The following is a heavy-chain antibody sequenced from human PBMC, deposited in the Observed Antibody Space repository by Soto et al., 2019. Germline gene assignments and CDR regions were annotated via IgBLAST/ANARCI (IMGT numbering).Heavy chain of an antibody. D-gene: IGHD6-13*01. Sequence: GGSLRLSCAASGFTFSSYGMHWVRQAPGKGLEWVAVISYDGSNKYYADSVKGRFTISRDNSKNTLYLQMNSLRAEDTAVYYCAKDSMHSSSWYRVVYWGQGTLVTVSS. CDR2: ISYDGSNK. CDR1: GFTFSSYG. J-gene: IGHJ4*02. V-gene: IGHV3-30*18. CDR3: AKDSMHSSSWYRVVY.